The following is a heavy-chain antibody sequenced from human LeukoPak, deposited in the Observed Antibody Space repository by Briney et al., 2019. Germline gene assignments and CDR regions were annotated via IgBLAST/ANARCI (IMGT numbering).Heavy chain of an antibody. CDR2: ISSSSSTI. V-gene: IGHV3-48*04. Sequence: GGSLRLSCAASGFTFSSYNINWVRQAPGKGLEWVSYISSSSSTIYYADSVKGRFTISRDNAKNSLYLQMNSLRAEDRAVYYCARDSTRSFDYWGQGTLVTVSS. D-gene: IGHD2-2*01. J-gene: IGHJ4*02. CDR3: ARDSTRSFDY. CDR1: GFTFSSYN.